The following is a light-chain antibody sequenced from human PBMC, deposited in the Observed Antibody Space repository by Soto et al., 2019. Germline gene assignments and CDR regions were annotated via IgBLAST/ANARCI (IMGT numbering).Light chain of an antibody. CDR1: SSDVGGYNY. CDR3: SSYTSSSTI. CDR2: DVS. Sequence: LTQPASVSGSPGQSITISCTGTSSDVGGYNYVSWYQQHPGKAPKLMIYDVSNRPSGVSNRFSGSKSGNTASLTISGLQAEDEADYYCSSYTSSSTIFGTGTKVTVL. V-gene: IGLV2-14*01. J-gene: IGLJ1*01.